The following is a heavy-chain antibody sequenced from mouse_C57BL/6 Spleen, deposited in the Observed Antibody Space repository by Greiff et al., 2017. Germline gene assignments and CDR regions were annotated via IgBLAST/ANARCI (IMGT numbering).Heavy chain of an antibody. CDR3: ARGVFDY. J-gene: IGHJ2*01. CDR2: IYPGSGNT. CDR1: GYTFTSYW. Sequence: VQLQQPGTELVKPGASVKLSCKASGYTFTSYWMHWVKQRPGQGLEWIGWIYPGSGNTKYNEKFKGKATLTADTSSSTAYMQLSSLTSEDSAVYYCARGVFDYWGQGTTLTVSS. V-gene: IGHV1-66*01.